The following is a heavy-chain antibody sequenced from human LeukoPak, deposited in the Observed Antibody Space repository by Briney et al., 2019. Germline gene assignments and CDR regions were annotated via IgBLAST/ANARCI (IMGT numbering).Heavy chain of an antibody. D-gene: IGHD4-23*01. CDR1: GGTFSSYA. Sequence: ASVKVSCKASGGTFSSYAISWVRQAPGQGLEWMGGNIPIFGTANYAQKFQGRVTITADESTSTAYMELSSLRSEDTAVYYCARSVVTTPSNYFDYWGQGTLVTVSS. V-gene: IGHV1-69*13. J-gene: IGHJ4*02. CDR2: NIPIFGTA. CDR3: ARSVVTTPSNYFDY.